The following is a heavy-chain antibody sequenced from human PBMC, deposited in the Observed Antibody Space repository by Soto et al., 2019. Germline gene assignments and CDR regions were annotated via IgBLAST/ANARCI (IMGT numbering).Heavy chain of an antibody. J-gene: IGHJ5*02. D-gene: IGHD2-15*01. V-gene: IGHV3-15*01. CDR1: GFTFSNAW. CDR3: TTYSPSRYCSGGSCYGWFDP. Sequence: GGSLRLSCAASGFTFSNAWMSWVRQAPGKGLEWVGRIKSKTDGGTTDYAAPVKGRFTISRDDSKNTLYLQMNSLKTEDTAVYYCTTYSPSRYCSGGSCYGWFDPWGQGTLVTVSS. CDR2: IKSKTDGGTT.